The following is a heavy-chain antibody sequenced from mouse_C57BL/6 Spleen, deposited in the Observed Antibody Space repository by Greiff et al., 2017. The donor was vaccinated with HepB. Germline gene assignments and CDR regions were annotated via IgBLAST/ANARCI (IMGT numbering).Heavy chain of an antibody. CDR1: GYTFTSYW. D-gene: IGHD2-4*01. CDR3: ARRYDYGAWFAY. Sequence: QVQLQQPGAELVKPGASVKLSCKASGYTFTSYWMQWVKQRPGQGLEWIGEIDPSDSYTNYNQKFKGKATLTVDTSSSTAYMQLSSLTSEDSAVYCCARRYDYGAWFAYWGQGTLVTVSA. CDR2: IDPSDSYT. V-gene: IGHV1-50*01. J-gene: IGHJ3*01.